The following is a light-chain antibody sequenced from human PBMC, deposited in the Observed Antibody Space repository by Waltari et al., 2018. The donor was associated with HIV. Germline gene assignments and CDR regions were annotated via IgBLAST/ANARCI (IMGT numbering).Light chain of an antibody. CDR1: SSDVGGYTY. J-gene: IGLJ3*02. V-gene: IGLV2-8*01. CDR2: GVT. Sequence: QSALTQPPSASGSPGQSVTISCTGSSSDVGGYTYVSWYQQHPGKAPKLIIYGVTKRPSGVPDRFSGSKSGNTASLTVSGLQAEDEADYYCSSYPGSFPWVFGGGTKLTVL. CDR3: SSYPGSFPWV.